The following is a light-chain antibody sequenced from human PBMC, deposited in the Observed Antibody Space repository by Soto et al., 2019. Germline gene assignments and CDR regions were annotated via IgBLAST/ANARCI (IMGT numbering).Light chain of an antibody. CDR1: SSGIGAYDH. J-gene: IGLJ1*01. V-gene: IGLV2-14*01. CDR3: SSYTNINTRACV. Sequence: QSALTQPASVSGSPGQSITISCSGTSSGIGAYDHVAWFQQFPGKTPKLVIYEVTDRPSGVSNRFSGSKSGNTASLTISGLQAEDEAEYYCSSYTNINTRACVFGTGTKLTVL. CDR2: EVT.